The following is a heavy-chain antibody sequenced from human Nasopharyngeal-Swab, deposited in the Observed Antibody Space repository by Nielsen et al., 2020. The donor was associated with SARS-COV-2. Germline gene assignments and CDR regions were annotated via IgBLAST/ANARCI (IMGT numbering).Heavy chain of an antibody. J-gene: IGHJ1*01. V-gene: IGHV3-23*01. CDR2: ISGSGGST. CDR3: ARDLGGGYCTTTNCPGS. CDR1: GFTFSSYA. D-gene: IGHD2-2*01. Sequence: GGSLRLSCAASGFTFSSYAMSWVRQAPGKGLEWVSAISGSGGSTHYADSVKGRFSISRDSSTNTLYLQMNTVRAEDTAVYYCARDLGGGYCTTTNCPGSWGQGTLVTVSS.